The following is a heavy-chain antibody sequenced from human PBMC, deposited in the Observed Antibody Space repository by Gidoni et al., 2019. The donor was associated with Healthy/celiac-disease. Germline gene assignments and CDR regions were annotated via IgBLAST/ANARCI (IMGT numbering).Heavy chain of an antibody. V-gene: IGHV3-23*01. CDR2: ISGSGGST. Sequence: EVQLLESGGGLVQPGGSLRLSCAASGFSFSSYAMSWVRQAPGKGLEWVSAISGSGGSTYYADSVKGRFTISRDNSKNTLYLQMNSLRAEDTVVYYCAKMILRFLEWLPLSGMDVWGQGTTVTVSS. D-gene: IGHD3-3*01. CDR1: GFSFSSYA. CDR3: AKMILRFLEWLPLSGMDV. J-gene: IGHJ6*02.